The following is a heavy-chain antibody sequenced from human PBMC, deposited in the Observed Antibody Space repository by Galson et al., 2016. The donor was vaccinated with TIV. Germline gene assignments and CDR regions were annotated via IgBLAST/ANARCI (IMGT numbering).Heavy chain of an antibody. Sequence: SVKVSCKAFGYTVTTYYIHWVRQGPGQGLEWMGIINPSGGGTTYAQNFQGRITMTRDTSTGTVYMALSSLRSEDTAVYYCARSQPCGGDCYYFDYWGRGTLVTVSS. J-gene: IGHJ4*02. D-gene: IGHD2-21*02. CDR1: GYTVTTYY. CDR2: INPSGGGT. CDR3: ARSQPCGGDCYYFDY. V-gene: IGHV1-46*01.